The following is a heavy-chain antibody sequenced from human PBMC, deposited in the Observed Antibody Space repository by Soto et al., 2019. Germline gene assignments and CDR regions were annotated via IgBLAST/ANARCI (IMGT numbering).Heavy chain of an antibody. V-gene: IGHV4-31*03. CDR3: ARGWDGGGWYGTGFDY. D-gene: IGHD6-19*01. Sequence: QVQLQESGPGLVTPSQTLSLTCTVSGGSISSGGYYWSWIRQHPGKGLEWIGYIYYSGSTYYNPSLRSRVTISVDTSKNQFSLKLSSVTAADTAVYYCARGWDGGGWYGTGFDYWGQGTLVTVSS. CDR1: GGSISSGGYY. CDR2: IYYSGST. J-gene: IGHJ4*02.